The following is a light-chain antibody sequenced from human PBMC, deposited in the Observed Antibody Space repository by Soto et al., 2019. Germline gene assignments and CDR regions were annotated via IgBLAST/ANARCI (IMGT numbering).Light chain of an antibody. CDR2: DVN. Sequence: QSVLTQPRSVSGSPGQSVTISCTGTSSDVGAYNYVSWYQHRPGKAPKLMIYDVNKRPSGVPDRFSASKSGNTASLTISGLQAEDEADYYCCSYAGTYTFVIFGGGTKLTVL. J-gene: IGLJ2*01. CDR3: CSYAGTYTFVI. CDR1: SSDVGAYNY. V-gene: IGLV2-11*01.